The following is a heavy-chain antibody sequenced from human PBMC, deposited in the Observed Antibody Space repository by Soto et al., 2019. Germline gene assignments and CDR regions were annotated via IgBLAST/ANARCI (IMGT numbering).Heavy chain of an antibody. CDR2: ISGTGGT. D-gene: IGHD2-15*01. J-gene: IGHJ4*02. V-gene: IGHV3-23*01. CDR3: ANDRRGAYCSGGICYSLDY. CDR1: GFTFTSHV. Sequence: EVQLWESGGGLVQPGGSLRLSCAVSGFTFTSHVMSWVRQAPGKGLEWVSAISGTGGTYYADSVKGRFTISRDNSKNALYLQMNNLRDEDTAVYYCANDRRGAYCSGGICYSLDYWGQGTLVIVSS.